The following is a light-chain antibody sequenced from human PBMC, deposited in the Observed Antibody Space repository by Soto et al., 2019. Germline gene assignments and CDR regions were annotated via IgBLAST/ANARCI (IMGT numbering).Light chain of an antibody. CDR3: QQYNSYAYT. CDR2: DAS. Sequence: DIQMTQSPSTLSASVGDRDTITCRASQSISSWLAWYQQKPGKAPKLLIYDASSLESGVPSRFSGSGSGTEFTLTISSLQPDDCATYYCQQYNSYAYTFGQGTKLEIK. CDR1: QSISSW. V-gene: IGKV1-5*01. J-gene: IGKJ2*01.